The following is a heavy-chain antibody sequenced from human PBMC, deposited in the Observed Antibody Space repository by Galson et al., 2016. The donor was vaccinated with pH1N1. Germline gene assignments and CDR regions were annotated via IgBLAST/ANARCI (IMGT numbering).Heavy chain of an antibody. J-gene: IGHJ4*02. Sequence: SVKVSCKASGYTFTNYGISWVRQAPGQGLEWMGWISAYNGNTNYAQKLQGRVTMTTDTSTSTAYMELRSLRSDDTAVYYCARVVTWELGYYFDYWGQGTLVTVSS. CDR2: ISAYNGNT. V-gene: IGHV1-18*01. CDR3: ARVVTWELGYYFDY. CDR1: GYTFTNYG. D-gene: IGHD1-26*01.